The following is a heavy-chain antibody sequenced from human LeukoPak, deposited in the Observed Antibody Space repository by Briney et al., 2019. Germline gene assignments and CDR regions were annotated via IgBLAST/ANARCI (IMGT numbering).Heavy chain of an antibody. CDR2: IYTSGST. D-gene: IGHD1-26*01. V-gene: IGHV4-4*07. CDR3: ARVLGYGRDYYYYHMDV. J-gene: IGHJ6*03. CDR1: GGSISSYY. Sequence: SETLSLTCTVSGGSISSYYWSWIRQPAGKGLEWIGRIYTSGSTNYNPSLKSRVTMSVDTSKNQFSLKLSSVTAADTAVYYCARVLGYGRDYYYYHMDVWGKGTTVTVSS.